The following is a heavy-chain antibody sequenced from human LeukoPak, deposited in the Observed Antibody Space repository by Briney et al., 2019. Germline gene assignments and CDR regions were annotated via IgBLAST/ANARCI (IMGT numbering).Heavy chain of an antibody. CDR2: ISGSGGST. CDR3: AKVPRRVGAYEDYYYYYDMDV. D-gene: IGHD1-26*01. Sequence: PGGSLRLSCVASGFTFSNYAMSWVRQAPGKGLEWVSAISGSGGSTYYADSVKGRFTISRDNSKNTLYLQMNSLRAEDTAVYYCAKVPRRVGAYEDYYYYYDMDVWGQGTTVTVSS. J-gene: IGHJ6*02. V-gene: IGHV3-23*01. CDR1: GFTFSNYA.